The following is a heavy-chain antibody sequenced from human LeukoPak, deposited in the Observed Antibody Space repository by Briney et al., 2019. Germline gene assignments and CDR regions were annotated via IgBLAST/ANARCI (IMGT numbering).Heavy chain of an antibody. D-gene: IGHD3-22*01. V-gene: IGHV4-34*01. J-gene: IGHJ4*02. Sequence: SETLSLTCTVSGGSISSYYWSWIRQPPGKGLEWIGEINHSGSTNYNPSLKSRVTISVDTSKNQFSLKLSSVTAADTAVYYCARAVLYYYDSSGYPVDWGQGTLVTVSS. CDR1: GGSISSYY. CDR2: INHSGST. CDR3: ARAVLYYYDSSGYPVD.